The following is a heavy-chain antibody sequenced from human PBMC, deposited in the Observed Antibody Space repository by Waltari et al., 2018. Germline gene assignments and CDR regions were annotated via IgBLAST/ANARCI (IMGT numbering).Heavy chain of an antibody. CDR1: GYSISSGYY. D-gene: IGHD6-13*01. CDR2: IYHSGST. Sequence: QVQLQESGPGLVKPSETLSLTCTVSGYSISSGYYWGWIRQPPGKGLEWIGSIYHSGSTYYNPSLKSRVTISVDTSKNQFSLKLSSVTAADTAVYYCARDGLWRQQLAFSEYFQHWGQGTLVTVSS. J-gene: IGHJ1*01. CDR3: ARDGLWRQQLAFSEYFQH. V-gene: IGHV4-38-2*02.